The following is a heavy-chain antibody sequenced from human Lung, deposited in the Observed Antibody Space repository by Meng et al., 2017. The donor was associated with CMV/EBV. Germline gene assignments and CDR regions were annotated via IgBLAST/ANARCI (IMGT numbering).Heavy chain of an antibody. J-gene: IGHJ4*02. Sequence: GGSLRLXCAASGLTVSNNYMTWVRQAPGKGLECVSVIFSGGSTYYVDSVKGRFTISRDASKNTLYLQMNNLRADDTAVYYCARGYPDGDFDSWGKGTLVNGAS. D-gene: IGHD1-14*01. CDR2: IFSGGST. V-gene: IGHV3-53*01. CDR1: GLTVSNNY. CDR3: ARGYPDGDFDS.